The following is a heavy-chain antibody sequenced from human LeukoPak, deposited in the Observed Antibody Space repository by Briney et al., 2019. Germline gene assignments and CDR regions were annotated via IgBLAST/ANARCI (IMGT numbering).Heavy chain of an antibody. J-gene: IGHJ4*02. Sequence: ASVKVSCKASGYTFTGYYMHWVRQAPGQGLEWMGWINPNSGGTNYAQKFQGRVTMTRDTSISTAYMELSRLRSDDTAVYYCARERRRGITMVGGVAFDYWGQGTLVTVSS. CDR1: GYTFTGYY. V-gene: IGHV1-2*02. CDR3: ARERRRGITMVGGVAFDY. D-gene: IGHD3-10*01. CDR2: INPNSGGT.